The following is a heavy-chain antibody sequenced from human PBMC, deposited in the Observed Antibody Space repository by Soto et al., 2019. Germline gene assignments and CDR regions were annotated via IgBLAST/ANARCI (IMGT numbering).Heavy chain of an antibody. CDR3: AHSLYDYVWGTNWFDP. J-gene: IGHJ5*02. D-gene: IGHD3-16*01. Sequence: QITLKESGPTLVKPTQTRTLTCTFSGFSLSTSGVGVGWIRQPPGKALEWLALIYWDDDKRYSPSLKSRLTIXXDTSKNQVVLTMTNMDPVDTATYYCAHSLYDYVWGTNWFDPWGQGTLVTVSS. CDR1: GFSLSTSGVG. CDR2: IYWDDDK. V-gene: IGHV2-5*02.